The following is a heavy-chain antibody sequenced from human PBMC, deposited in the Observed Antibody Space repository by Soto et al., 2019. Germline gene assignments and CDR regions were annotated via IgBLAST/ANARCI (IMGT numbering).Heavy chain of an antibody. J-gene: IGHJ4*02. CDR3: ARERYGDNGGFDY. D-gene: IGHD2-21*02. CDR1: GNTLAGYY. CDR2: INPNSGRT. V-gene: IGHV1-2*02. Sequence: SVKVSCKASGNTLAGYYMHWVRPAPGQGREWMGWINPNSGRTNYAQRFPGRFTMTSDTTISPAYMGLSSLRSDDTAVYYCARERYGDNGGFDYWGQGTLVTVSS.